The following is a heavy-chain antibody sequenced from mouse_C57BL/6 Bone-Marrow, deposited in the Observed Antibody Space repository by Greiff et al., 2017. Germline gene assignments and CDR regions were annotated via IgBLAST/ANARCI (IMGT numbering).Heavy chain of an antibody. J-gene: IGHJ3*01. CDR1: GYTFTSYW. Sequence: QVQLKESGAELVMPGASVKLSCKASGYTFTSYWMHWVKQRPGQGLEWIGEIDPSDSYTNYNQKFKGKSTLTVDKSSSTAYMQLSSLTSEDSAVYYCARSSLRGFAYWGQGTLVTVSA. D-gene: IGHD6-1*01. V-gene: IGHV1-69*01. CDR2: IDPSDSYT. CDR3: ARSSLRGFAY.